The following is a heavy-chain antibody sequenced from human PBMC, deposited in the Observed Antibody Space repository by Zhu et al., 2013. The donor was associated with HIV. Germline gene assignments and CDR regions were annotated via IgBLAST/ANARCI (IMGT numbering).Heavy chain of an antibody. D-gene: IGHD1-1*01. V-gene: IGHV1-69*12. CDR2: IIPMFGTA. CDR3: ARDGRATPGIYGMGV. CDR1: GDTFSKYA. J-gene: IGHJ6*02. Sequence: QVQLVQSGPEVKKPGSSVKVSCKASGDTFSKYAISWVRQAPGQGLEWMGGIIPMFGTAHYTQKFQGRVTIIADESTSTTYMELSSLRSEDTAVYYCARDGRATPGIYGMGVWGQGTMVTV.